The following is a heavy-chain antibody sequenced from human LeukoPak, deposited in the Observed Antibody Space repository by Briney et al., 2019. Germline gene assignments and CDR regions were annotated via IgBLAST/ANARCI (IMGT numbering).Heavy chain of an antibody. J-gene: IGHJ4*02. CDR3: NGYCSSTSCYGGGY. V-gene: IGHV4-34*01. CDR2: INHSGST. CDR1: GGSFSVYY. Sequence: ASETLSLTCAIYGGSFSVYYWSWIRQPPGKGLEWIGEINHSGSTNYNPSLKSRVTISVDTSKNQFSLKLSSVTAADTAVYYCNGYCSSTSCYGGGYWGQGTLVTVSS. D-gene: IGHD2-2*03.